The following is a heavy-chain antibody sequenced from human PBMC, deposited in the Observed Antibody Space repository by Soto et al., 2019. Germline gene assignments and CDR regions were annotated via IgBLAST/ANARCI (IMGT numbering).Heavy chain of an antibody. D-gene: IGHD6-13*01. CDR1: GFTFSSYE. CDR3: ARGQQLVYGYYGMDV. CDR2: ISSSGSTI. J-gene: IGHJ6*02. V-gene: IGHV3-48*03. Sequence: EVQLVESGGGLVQPGGSLRLSCVASGFTFSSYEMNWVRQAPGKGLEWVSYISSSGSTIYYADSVKGRFTISRDNAKNSLYLQMNSLRAEDTAVYYCARGQQLVYGYYGMDVWGQGTTVTVSS.